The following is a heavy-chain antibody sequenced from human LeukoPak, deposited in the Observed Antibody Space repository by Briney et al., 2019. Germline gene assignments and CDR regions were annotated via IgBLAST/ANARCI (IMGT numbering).Heavy chain of an antibody. CDR3: AIVDFDY. Sequence: SESLSLTCTVSGGSISSSSYYWSWIRQPPGKGLEWIGEINHSGSTNYNPSLKSRVTISVDTSKNQFSLKLSSVTAADTAVYYCAIVDFDYWGQGTLVTVSS. D-gene: IGHD2-15*01. CDR1: GGSISSSSYY. J-gene: IGHJ4*02. CDR2: INHSGST. V-gene: IGHV4-39*07.